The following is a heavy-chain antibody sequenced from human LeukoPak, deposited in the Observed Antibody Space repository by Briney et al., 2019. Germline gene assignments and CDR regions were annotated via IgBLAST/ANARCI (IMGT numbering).Heavy chain of an antibody. D-gene: IGHD2-15*01. V-gene: IGHV1-24*01. J-gene: IGHJ3*02. CDR3: ATAIVVVVASTAAFDI. Sequence: ASVKVSCKVSGYTLTELSMHWVRQAPGKGLEWMGGFDPEDGETIYAQKFQGRVTMTEDTSTDTAYMELTSLRSEDTAVYYCATAIVVVVASTAAFDIWGQGTMVTVSS. CDR2: FDPEDGET. CDR1: GYTLTELS.